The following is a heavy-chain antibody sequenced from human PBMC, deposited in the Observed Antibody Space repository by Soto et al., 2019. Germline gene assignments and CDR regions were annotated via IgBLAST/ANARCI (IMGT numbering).Heavy chain of an antibody. V-gene: IGHV5-51*01. D-gene: IGHD6-6*01. CDR3: ARWVDLVRPYYYYGMDV. CDR1: GYTFTSYG. Sequence: KVSCKASGYTFTSYGISWVRQAPGQGHERMRIIYPGDSDTRYSPSFQGQVTISADKSISSAYLQWSSLKASDTAIYYCARWVDLVRPYYYYGMDVWGQGTTVTVSS. J-gene: IGHJ6*02. CDR2: IYPGDSDT.